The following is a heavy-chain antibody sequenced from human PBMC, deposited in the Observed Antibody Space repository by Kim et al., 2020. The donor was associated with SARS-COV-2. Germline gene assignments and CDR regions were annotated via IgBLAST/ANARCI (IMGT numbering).Heavy chain of an antibody. Sequence: SETLSLTCTVSGGSISSSSYYWGWIRQPPGKGLEWIGSIYYSGSTYYNPSLKSRVTISVDTSKNQFSLKLSSVTAADTAVYYCARMAGVSANDYWGQGTL. D-gene: IGHD3-10*01. CDR2: IYYSGST. V-gene: IGHV4-39*01. CDR1: GGSISSSSYY. CDR3: ARMAGVSANDY. J-gene: IGHJ4*02.